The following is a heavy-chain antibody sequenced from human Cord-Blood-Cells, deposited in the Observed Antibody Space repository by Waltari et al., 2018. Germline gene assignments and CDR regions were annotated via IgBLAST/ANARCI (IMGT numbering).Heavy chain of an antibody. Sequence: QVQLVQSGAEVKKPGASVKVPCKASGYTFTSYDINWVRTATGQGLEWMGWMNPNSGNTGYAQKFQGRVTITRNTSISTAYMELSSLRSEDTAVYYCARGSPNWGSGIYDYWGQGTLVTVSS. CDR2: MNPNSGNT. CDR1: GYTFTSYD. V-gene: IGHV1-8*03. J-gene: IGHJ4*02. D-gene: IGHD7-27*01. CDR3: ARGSPNWGSGIYDY.